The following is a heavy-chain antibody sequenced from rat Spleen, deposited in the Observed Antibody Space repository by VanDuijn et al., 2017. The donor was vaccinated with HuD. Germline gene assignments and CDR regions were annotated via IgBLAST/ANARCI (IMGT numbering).Heavy chain of an antibody. CDR3: ARESVSGVDY. CDR1: GYTFTSYY. Sequence: QVQLQQSGAELAKSGSSVKISCKASGYTFTSYYISWIKQTTGQGLEYIGHINTGSGGINYNEKFKGKATLTVDKSSSTAFMQLSSLTPDDSAVYYCARESVSGVDYWGQGVMVTVSS. D-gene: IGHD1-1*01. CDR2: INTGSGGI. J-gene: IGHJ2*01. V-gene: IGHV1-43*01.